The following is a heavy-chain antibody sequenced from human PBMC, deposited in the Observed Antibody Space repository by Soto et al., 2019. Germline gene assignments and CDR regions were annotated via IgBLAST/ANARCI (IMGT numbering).Heavy chain of an antibody. J-gene: IGHJ3*02. CDR1: GESISSSSYY. CDR3: ARGYCSGGSCYSGFLKAFDI. CDR2: IYYSGRT. D-gene: IGHD2-15*01. V-gene: IGHV4-39*01. Sequence: SETLSLTCIVSGESISSSSYYWGWIRQPPGKGLEWIGSIYYSGRTYYNPSFKSRVTISIDTSKNQFSLKLSSVTATDTAVYYCARGYCSGGSCYSGFLKAFDIWGQGTMVTVSS.